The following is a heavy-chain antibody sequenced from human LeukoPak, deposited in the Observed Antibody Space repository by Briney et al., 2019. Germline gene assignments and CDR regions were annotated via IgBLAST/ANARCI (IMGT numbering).Heavy chain of an antibody. V-gene: IGHV3-23*01. CDR2: ISGSGGST. D-gene: IGHD1-26*01. CDR1: GFTFSSYA. J-gene: IGHJ6*02. Sequence: GGSLRLSCAASGFTFSSYAMSWVRQAPGKGLEWVSAISGSGGSTYYADSVKGRFTISRDNSKNTLYLQMNSLRAEDTAVYYCASEGVGATYYYYGMDVWGQGTTVTVSS. CDR3: ASEGVGATYYYYGMDV.